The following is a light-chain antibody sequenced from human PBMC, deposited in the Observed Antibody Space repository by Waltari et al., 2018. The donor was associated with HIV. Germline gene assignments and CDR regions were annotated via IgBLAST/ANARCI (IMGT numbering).Light chain of an antibody. V-gene: IGKV1-39*01. CDR3: QQSFNTPSK. J-gene: IGKJ2*01. Sequence: MTQSPSSLSASVGDRVIIICRASQNIGNYLNWYRQQPGNAPNLLIYGASSLQSAVPSRFRGVGSGPTFILTVSSLQTEDCATYFCQQSFNTPSKFGQGTKLEMK. CDR1: QNIGNY. CDR2: GAS.